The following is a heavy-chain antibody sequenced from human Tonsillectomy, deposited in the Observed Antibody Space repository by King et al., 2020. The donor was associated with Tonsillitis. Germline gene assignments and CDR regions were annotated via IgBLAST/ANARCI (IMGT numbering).Heavy chain of an antibody. V-gene: IGHV4-34*01. CDR2: SNHSGST. Sequence: VQLQQWGAGLLKPSETLSLTCAVYGGSFSGYYWSWIRQPPGKGLEWIGESNHSGSTNYNPSLKSRVTISVDTSKNQFSLKLSSVTAADTAVYYCATLARSMIVVDTSGWFDPWGQGTLVTVSS. D-gene: IGHD3-22*01. CDR1: GGSFSGYY. J-gene: IGHJ5*02. CDR3: ATLARSMIVVDTSGWFDP.